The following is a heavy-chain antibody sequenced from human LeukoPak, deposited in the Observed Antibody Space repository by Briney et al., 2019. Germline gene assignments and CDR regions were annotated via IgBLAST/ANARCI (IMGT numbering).Heavy chain of an antibody. D-gene: IGHD3-22*01. Sequence: GASVKVSCKASGYTFTSYGISWVRQAPGQGLEWMGWISAYNGNTNYAQKLQGRVTMTTDTSTSTAYMELRSLRSDDTAVYYCARDLYYYDSSGSLSYYYYYMDVWGKGTTVTVSS. V-gene: IGHV1-18*01. CDR2: ISAYNGNT. J-gene: IGHJ6*03. CDR1: GYTFTSYG. CDR3: ARDLYYYDSSGSLSYYYYYMDV.